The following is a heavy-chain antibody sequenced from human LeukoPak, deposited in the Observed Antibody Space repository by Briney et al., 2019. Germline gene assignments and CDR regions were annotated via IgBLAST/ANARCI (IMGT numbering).Heavy chain of an antibody. CDR3: VRGPTYCSSTSCYVGYFDY. CDR1: GYTFTGYY. J-gene: IGHJ4*02. Sequence: EASVKVSCKASGYTFTGYYMHWVRQAPGQGLEWMGWINPNSGGTNYAQKFQGRVTMTRDTSISTAYMELSRLRSDDTAVYYCVRGPTYCSSTSCYVGYFDYWGQGTLVTVSS. CDR2: INPNSGGT. V-gene: IGHV1-2*02. D-gene: IGHD2-2*01.